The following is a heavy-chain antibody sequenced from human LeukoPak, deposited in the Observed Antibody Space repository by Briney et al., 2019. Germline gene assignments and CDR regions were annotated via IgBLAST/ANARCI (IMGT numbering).Heavy chain of an antibody. CDR2: ISGSGGST. V-gene: IGHV3-23*01. D-gene: IGHD3-10*01. J-gene: IGHJ4*02. Sequence: PGGSLRLSCAASGFTFSRNGMTWVRRAPGKGLERVSAISGSGGSTYYADSVKGRFTISRDNSKNTLYLQMNSLRAEDTAVYYCAKDRRAGSYDYWGQGTLVTVSS. CDR1: GFTFSRNG. CDR3: AKDRRAGSYDY.